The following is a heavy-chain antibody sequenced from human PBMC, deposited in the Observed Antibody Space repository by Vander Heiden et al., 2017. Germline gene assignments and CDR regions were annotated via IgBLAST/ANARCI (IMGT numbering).Heavy chain of an antibody. J-gene: IGHJ6*02. CDR3: AKRIAARLYYYGMDV. CDR2: ISGSGDST. V-gene: IGHV3-23*01. Sequence: EVQLLESGGGLVQPGGSLSLSCAASAHTFRSDAMGWVRQAPGKGLEWVSAISGSGDSTYYADSVKGRFTISRDNSKNTLYLQMNSLRAEDTAVYYCAKRIAARLYYYGMDVWGQGTTVTVSS. CDR1: AHTFRSDA. D-gene: IGHD6-6*01.